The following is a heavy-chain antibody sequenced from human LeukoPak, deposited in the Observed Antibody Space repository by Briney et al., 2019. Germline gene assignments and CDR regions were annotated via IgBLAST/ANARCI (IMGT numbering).Heavy chain of an antibody. V-gene: IGHV3-48*01. D-gene: IGHD3-16*01. CDR3: AKNHSRQPRGSHMLD. J-gene: IGHJ4*02. CDR1: GFTFSSYN. CDR2: ISSSSSSI. Sequence: HPGGSLRLSCAASGFTFSSYNMNWVRQAPGKGLEWVSYISSSSSSIYYADSVKGRFTISRDNAKNSLYLQMNSLRADDTAVYYCAKNHSRQPRGSHMLDWGQGTLVTVSS.